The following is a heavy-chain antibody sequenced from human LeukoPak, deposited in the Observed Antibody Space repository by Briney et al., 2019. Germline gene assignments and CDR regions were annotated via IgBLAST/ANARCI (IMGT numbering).Heavy chain of an antibody. CDR2: IYHSGST. J-gene: IGHJ4*02. Sequence: SETLSLTCAVPGYSISSGYYWGWIRQPPGKGLEWIGSIYHSGSTYYNPSLKSRVTISVDTSKNQFSLKLSSVTAADTAVYYCARQGLTLDYWGQGTLVTVSS. CDR1: GYSISSGYY. V-gene: IGHV4-38-2*01. CDR3: ARQGLTLDY. D-gene: IGHD6-19*01.